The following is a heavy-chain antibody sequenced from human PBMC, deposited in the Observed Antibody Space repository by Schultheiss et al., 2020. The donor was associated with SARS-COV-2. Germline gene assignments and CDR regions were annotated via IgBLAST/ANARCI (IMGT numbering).Heavy chain of an antibody. Sequence: SVKVSCKASGGTFSSYTISWVRQAPGQGLEWMGRIIPILGIANYAQKFQGRVTITADKSTSTAYMELSSLRSEDTAVYYCARELYSSSWYNYYGMDVWGQGTTVTVSS. J-gene: IGHJ6*02. V-gene: IGHV1-69*04. CDR3: ARELYSSSWYNYYGMDV. CDR1: GGTFSSYT. D-gene: IGHD6-13*01. CDR2: IIPILGIA.